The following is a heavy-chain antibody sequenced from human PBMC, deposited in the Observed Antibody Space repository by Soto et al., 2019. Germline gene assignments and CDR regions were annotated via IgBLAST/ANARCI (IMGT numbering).Heavy chain of an antibody. CDR1: GGSISSYY. CDR3: ARRYSSSFDY. J-gene: IGHJ4*02. Sequence: SETLSLTCTVSGGSISSYYWSLIRQPPGKGLEWIGYIYYSGSTNYNPSLKSRVTISVDTSKNQFSLKLSSVTAADTAVYYCARRYSSSFDYWGQGTLVTVSS. CDR2: IYYSGST. V-gene: IGHV4-59*08. D-gene: IGHD6-13*01.